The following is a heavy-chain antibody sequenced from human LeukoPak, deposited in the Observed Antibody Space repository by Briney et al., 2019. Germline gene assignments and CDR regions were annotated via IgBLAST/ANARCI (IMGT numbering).Heavy chain of an antibody. V-gene: IGHV3-30-3*01. CDR1: GFTFSSYA. Sequence: GGALRLSCAASGFTFSSYAMHWVRQAPGKGLEWWAVISFDGSDKFYADSVKDRYTISRDNSKNTLYLQMNSLRAEDTAVYYCARVRDYAVTMGYWGQGTLVTVSS. J-gene: IGHJ4*02. CDR3: ARVRDYAVTMGY. CDR2: ISFDGSDK. D-gene: IGHD4-17*01.